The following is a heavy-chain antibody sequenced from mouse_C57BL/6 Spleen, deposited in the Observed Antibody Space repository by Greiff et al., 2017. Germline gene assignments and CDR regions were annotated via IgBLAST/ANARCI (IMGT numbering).Heavy chain of an antibody. Sequence: EVKVVESGGGLVQPGGSLKLSCAASGFTFSDYYMYWVRQTPEKRLEWVAYISNGGGSTYYPDTVKGRFTISRDNAKNTLYLQMSRLKSEDTAMYYCARSYYYGETWFAYWGQGTLVTVSA. J-gene: IGHJ3*01. CDR3: ARSYYYGETWFAY. D-gene: IGHD1-1*01. CDR1: GFTFSDYY. CDR2: ISNGGGST. V-gene: IGHV5-12*01.